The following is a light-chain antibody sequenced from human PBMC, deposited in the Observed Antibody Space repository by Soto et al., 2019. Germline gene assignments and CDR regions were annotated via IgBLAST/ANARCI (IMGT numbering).Light chain of an antibody. Sequence: EIVMTQSPGTLSLSPGERATLSCRASQSITNNYLAWYQQKPGRAHWLLIYGASSRATGIPDRFSGSGSGTDFTLTISRLEPEDFAMYYCQQYGYLVTFGGGTKVDIK. CDR2: GAS. CDR1: QSITNNY. V-gene: IGKV3-20*01. J-gene: IGKJ4*01. CDR3: QQYGYLVT.